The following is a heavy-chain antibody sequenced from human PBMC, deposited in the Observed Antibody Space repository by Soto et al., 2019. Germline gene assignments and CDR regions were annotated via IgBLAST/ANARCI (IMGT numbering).Heavy chain of an antibody. V-gene: IGHV4-61*01. CDR3: ARETIAVAGSAFDY. Sequence: QVQLQESGPGLVKPSETLSLTCTVSGGSVSSGSYYWSWIRQPPGKGLEWIGYIYYSGSTNYNPSLKSRVTISVDTSKNQFSLKLSSVTAADTAVYYWARETIAVAGSAFDYWGQGTLVTVSS. CDR2: IYYSGST. D-gene: IGHD6-19*01. J-gene: IGHJ4*02. CDR1: GGSVSSGSYY.